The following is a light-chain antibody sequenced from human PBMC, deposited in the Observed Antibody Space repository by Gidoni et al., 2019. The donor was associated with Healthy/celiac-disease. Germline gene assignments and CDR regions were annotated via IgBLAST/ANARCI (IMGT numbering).Light chain of an antibody. V-gene: IGLV3-21*02. CDR3: QVWDSSSDHVV. CDR2: DDS. CDR1: NIGSKS. J-gene: IGLJ2*01. Sequence: SYVLTKPPSVAVAPGQKARLTCGGNNIGSKSVHWYQQKPGQAPVLVVYDDSDRPSGIPERFSGSNSGNTATLTISRVEAGDEADYYCQVWDSSSDHVVFGGGTKLTVL.